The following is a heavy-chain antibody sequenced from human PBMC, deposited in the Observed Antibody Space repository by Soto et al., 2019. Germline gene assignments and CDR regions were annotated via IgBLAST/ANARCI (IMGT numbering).Heavy chain of an antibody. CDR3: AKDLTHFDY. J-gene: IGHJ4*02. Sequence: GGSLRLSCAAFGFIFSDYAMNWVRQAPGKGLEWIALIRGTNENTYYADSVRGRFTFSRDNSRDTLYLQINSLRAEDTAIYYCAKDLTHFDYWSQGTLVTVSS. CDR2: IRGTNENT. V-gene: IGHV3-23*01. D-gene: IGHD3-9*01. CDR1: GFIFSDYA.